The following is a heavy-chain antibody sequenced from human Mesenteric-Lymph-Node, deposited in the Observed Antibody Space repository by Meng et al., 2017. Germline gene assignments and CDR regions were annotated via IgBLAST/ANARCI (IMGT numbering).Heavy chain of an antibody. D-gene: IGHD3-10*02. CDR2: TYYRSKYYN. Sequence: QVQLQQSGPGVVNAPQTLSPPCAISGDSVSSNSAAWNWIRQSPSRGLEWLGRTYYRSKYYNDYALSVKSRITINPDTSKNQFSLQLNSVTPEDTAIYYCARDWGDVRGGFDFWGQGTLVTVSS. CDR1: GDSVSSNSAA. V-gene: IGHV6-1*01. J-gene: IGHJ4*02. CDR3: ARDWGDVRGGFDF.